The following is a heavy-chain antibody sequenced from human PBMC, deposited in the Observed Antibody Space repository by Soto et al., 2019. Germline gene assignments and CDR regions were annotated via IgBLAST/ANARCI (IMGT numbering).Heavy chain of an antibody. V-gene: IGHV4-34*01. CDR3: ARDLTDILTGYSGFDP. CDR1: GGSFSGYY. Sequence: PSETLSLTCAVYGGSFSGYYWSWIRQPPGKGLEWIGEINHSGSTNYNPSLKSRVTISVDTSKNQFSLKLSSVTAADTAVYYCARDLTDILTGYSGFDPWGQGALVTVSS. J-gene: IGHJ5*02. CDR2: INHSGST. D-gene: IGHD3-9*01.